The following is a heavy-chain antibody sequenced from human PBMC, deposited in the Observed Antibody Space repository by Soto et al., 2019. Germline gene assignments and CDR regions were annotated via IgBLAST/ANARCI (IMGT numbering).Heavy chain of an antibody. D-gene: IGHD6-19*01. CDR2: ISSSSSYI. V-gene: IGHV3-21*01. CDR3: ARALAGSDY. J-gene: IGHJ4*02. Sequence: PGGSLRLSCAASGFTFSSYSMNWVRQAPGKGLEWVSSISSSSSYIYCADSVKGRFTISRDNAKNSLYLQMNSLRAEDTTVYYCARALAGSDYWGQGTLVTVSS. CDR1: GFTFSSYS.